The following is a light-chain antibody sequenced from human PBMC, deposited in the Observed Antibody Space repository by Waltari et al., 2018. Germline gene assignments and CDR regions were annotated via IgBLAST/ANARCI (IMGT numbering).Light chain of an antibody. CDR3: AAWDDSLNGYV. CDR2: SNN. V-gene: IGLV1-44*01. CDR1: SSNIGSNT. Sequence: QSVLTQPPSASGTPGQRVTISCSGSSSNIGSNTVNWYQQLPGTAPKLLIYSNNQRPSGVPDRFSGSKSGTSASLAISVLQSEDEADYCCAAWDDSLNGYVFGTGTKVTVL. J-gene: IGLJ1*01.